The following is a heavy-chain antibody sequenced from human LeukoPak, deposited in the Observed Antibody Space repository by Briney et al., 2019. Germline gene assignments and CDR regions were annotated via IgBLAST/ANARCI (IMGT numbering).Heavy chain of an antibody. V-gene: IGHV4-30-4*08. J-gene: IGHJ4*02. CDR2: IYHSGNA. D-gene: IGHD3-3*01. Sequence: SQTLSLTCTVSGGSISSGDYYWSWIRQPPGKGLEWIGYIYHSGNAYYNPSLKSRLTISVDTPRNQFSLKLRSVTAADTAVYYCARGGTRITIVGVVINDFDYWGQGTLVTISS. CDR3: ARGGTRITIVGVVINDFDY. CDR1: GGSISSGDYY.